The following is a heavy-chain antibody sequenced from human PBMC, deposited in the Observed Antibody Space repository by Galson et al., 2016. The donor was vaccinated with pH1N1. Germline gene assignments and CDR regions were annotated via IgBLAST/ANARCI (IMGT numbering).Heavy chain of an antibody. CDR2: IYWDDDK. Sequence: PALVKPTQTLTLICSFSGFSLSSNGVGVGWIRQPPGKALEWLALIYWDDDKRYSPSLKSRLTITKDTSKNQVVLTMTNMDPVDTGTYFCAHRRRSGYYYQYYFDSWGQGTLVTVSS. D-gene: IGHD3-22*01. CDR1: GFSLSSNGVG. V-gene: IGHV2-5*02. J-gene: IGHJ4*02. CDR3: AHRRRSGYYYQYYFDS.